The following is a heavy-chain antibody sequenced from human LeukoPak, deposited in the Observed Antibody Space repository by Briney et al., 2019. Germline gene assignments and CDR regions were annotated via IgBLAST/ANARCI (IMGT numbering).Heavy chain of an antibody. Sequence: GGSLRLSCAASGFTFSSYAMHWVRQAPGKGLEWVAVISYDGSNKYYADSVKGRFTISRDNSKNTLYLQTNSLRAEDTAVYYCARVDFWSGYPFDYWGQGTLVTVSS. D-gene: IGHD3-3*01. J-gene: IGHJ4*02. CDR2: ISYDGSNK. CDR1: GFTFSSYA. V-gene: IGHV3-30*04. CDR3: ARVDFWSGYPFDY.